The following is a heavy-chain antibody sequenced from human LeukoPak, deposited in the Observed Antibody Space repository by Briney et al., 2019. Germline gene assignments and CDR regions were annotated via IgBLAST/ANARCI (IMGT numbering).Heavy chain of an antibody. J-gene: IGHJ4*02. CDR2: ISSSSSYI. V-gene: IGHV3-21*01. CDR1: GFTFSSYA. Sequence: PGGSLRLSCAASGFTFSSYAMSWVRQAPGKGLEWVSSISSSSSYIYYADSVKGRFTISRDNAKNSLYLQMNSLRAEDTAVYYCARGHGGSYYDWGQGTLVTVSS. CDR3: ARGHGGSYYD. D-gene: IGHD1-26*01.